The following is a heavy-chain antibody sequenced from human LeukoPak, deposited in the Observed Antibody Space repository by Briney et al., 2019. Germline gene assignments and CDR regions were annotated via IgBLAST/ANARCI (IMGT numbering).Heavy chain of an antibody. CDR3: ARGKSIVGATRAPYYFDY. CDR1: GFTFSDYY. CDR2: ISSSGSTI. J-gene: IGHJ4*02. V-gene: IGHV3-11*01. D-gene: IGHD1-26*01. Sequence: KTGGSLRLSCAASGFTFSDYYMSWIRQAPGKGLEWVSYISSSGSTIYYADSVKGRFTISRDNAKNSLYLQMNSLRAEDTAVYYCARGKSIVGATRAPYYFDYWGQGTLVTVSS.